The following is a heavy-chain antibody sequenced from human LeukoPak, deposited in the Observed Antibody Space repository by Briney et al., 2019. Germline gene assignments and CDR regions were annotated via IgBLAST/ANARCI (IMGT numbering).Heavy chain of an antibody. CDR1: GFTVSSNY. Sequence: GSLRLSCAASGFTVSSNYMSWIRQPPGKGLEWIGEINHSGSTNYNPSLKSRVTISVDTSKNQFSLKLSSVTAADTAVYYCASLSSYYFDYWGQGTLVTVSS. CDR3: ASLSSYYFDY. CDR2: INHSGST. D-gene: IGHD6-13*01. J-gene: IGHJ4*02. V-gene: IGHV4-34*01.